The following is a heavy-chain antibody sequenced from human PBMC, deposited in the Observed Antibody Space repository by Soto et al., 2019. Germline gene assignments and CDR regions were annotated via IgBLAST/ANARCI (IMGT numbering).Heavy chain of an antibody. CDR3: ARYASCCWFDP. Sequence: SETLSLTCTVSGGSISSYYWSWIRQPPGKGLEWIGYIYYSGSTNYNPSLKSRVTISVDTSKNQFSLKLSSVTAADTAVYYFARYASCCWFDPWGQGTLVTVSS. D-gene: IGHD2-2*01. J-gene: IGHJ5*02. CDR1: GGSISSYY. V-gene: IGHV4-59*01. CDR2: IYYSGST.